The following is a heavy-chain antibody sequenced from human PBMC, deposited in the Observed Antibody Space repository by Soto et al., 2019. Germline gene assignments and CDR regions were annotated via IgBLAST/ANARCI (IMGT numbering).Heavy chain of an antibody. V-gene: IGHV1-69*01. CDR2: IIPILDTT. D-gene: IGHD4-4*01. CDR1: GSTSSSYA. CDR3: ANGGYTVNSSFDF. Sequence: QVQLVQSGAEVKTPGSSLRVSCKASGSTSSSYAITWMRQAPGHGLEWMGGIIPILDTTQYAQKLQGRVTMNADEFKSTIYMELSRLTSEGAAVCYCANGGYTVNSSFDFWGQGTLVTVSS. J-gene: IGHJ4*02.